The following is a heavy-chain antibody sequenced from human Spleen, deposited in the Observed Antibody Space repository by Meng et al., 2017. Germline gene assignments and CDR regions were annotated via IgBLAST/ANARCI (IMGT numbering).Heavy chain of an antibody. V-gene: IGHV3-49*03. CDR3: TRENHCGGDCYLDY. J-gene: IGHJ4*02. CDR1: GFTFGDYA. D-gene: IGHD2-21*02. Sequence: GESLKISCTASGFTFGDYAMSWFRQAPGKGLEWVGFIRSKAYGGTTEYAASVKGRFTISRDDSKSIAYLQMNSLKTEDTAVYYCTRENHCGGDCYLDYWGQGTLVTVSS. CDR2: IRSKAYGGTT.